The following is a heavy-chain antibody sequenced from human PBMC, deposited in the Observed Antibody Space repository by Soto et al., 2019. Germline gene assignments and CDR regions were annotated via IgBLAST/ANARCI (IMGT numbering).Heavy chain of an antibody. Sequence: EVQLVESGGGLVQPGGSLRLSCAASGFTFSRYWMHWVRQAPGKGLVWVSRIKSDGSSTSYADSVKGRFTISRDNAKNTLYLQMNSLRAEDTAVYYCARGQQWRPGDYYGMDVWGQGTTVTVSS. CDR2: IKSDGSST. J-gene: IGHJ6*02. CDR3: ARGQQWRPGDYYGMDV. D-gene: IGHD6-19*01. CDR1: GFTFSRYW. V-gene: IGHV3-74*01.